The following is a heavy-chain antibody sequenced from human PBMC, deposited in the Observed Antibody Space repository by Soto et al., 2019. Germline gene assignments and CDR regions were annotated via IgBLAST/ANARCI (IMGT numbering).Heavy chain of an antibody. CDR1: GFTFSSSW. J-gene: IGHJ2*01. CDR2: IKQDGSEK. V-gene: IGHV3-7*01. Sequence: PGGSLRLSCAASGFTFSSSWMSWVRQAPGKGLEWVANIKQDGSEKHCVDSVKGRFTISRDNAKNSLYLQMNSLRAEDTAMYYCARESPYGYWYFDLWGRGTLVTVSS. D-gene: IGHD3-10*01. CDR3: ARESPYGYWYFDL.